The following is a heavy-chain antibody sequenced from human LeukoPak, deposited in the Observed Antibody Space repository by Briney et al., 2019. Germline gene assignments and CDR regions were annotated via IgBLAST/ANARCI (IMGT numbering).Heavy chain of an antibody. V-gene: IGHV1-69*13. CDR1: GGTFSSYV. D-gene: IGHD3-10*01. Sequence: GASVKVSCKDSGGTFSSYVISWVRQAPGQGLEWMGGIIPIFGTANYAQKFQGRVTITADESTSTAYMELSSLRSEDTAVYYCASGMVRGPFDYWGQGTLVTVSS. J-gene: IGHJ4*02. CDR2: IIPIFGTA. CDR3: ASGMVRGPFDY.